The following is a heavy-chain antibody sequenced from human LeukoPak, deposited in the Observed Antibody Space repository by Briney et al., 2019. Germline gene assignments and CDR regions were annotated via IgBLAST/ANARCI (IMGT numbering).Heavy chain of an antibody. CDR3: ARSIVVDYYNMDV. CDR1: GYSFTSYW. D-gene: IGHD2-2*01. CDR2: IDPSDSYT. J-gene: IGHJ6*04. Sequence: GESLRISCKGSGYSFTSYWISWVRQMPGKGLEWMGRIDPSDSYTNYSPSFQGHVTMSADRSTSTAYLQWSSLRASDTAMYYCARSIVVDYYNMDVWGKGTTVTVSS. V-gene: IGHV5-10-1*01.